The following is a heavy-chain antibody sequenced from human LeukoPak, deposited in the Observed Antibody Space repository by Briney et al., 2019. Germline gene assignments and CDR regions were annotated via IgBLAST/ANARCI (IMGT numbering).Heavy chain of an antibody. CDR3: ARGTPVTTYRAFDI. V-gene: IGHV3-23*01. CDR2: ISGSGGST. CDR1: GFTFSSYA. D-gene: IGHD4-17*01. Sequence: GGSLRLSCAASGFTFSSYAMSWVRQAPGKGLEWVSVISGSGGSTYYADSVKGRFTISRDNSKNTLYLQMNNLRAEDTAVYYCARGTPVTTYRAFDIWGQGTMVTVSS. J-gene: IGHJ3*02.